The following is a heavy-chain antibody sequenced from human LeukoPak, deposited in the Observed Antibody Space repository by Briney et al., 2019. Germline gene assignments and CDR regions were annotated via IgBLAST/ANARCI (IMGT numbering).Heavy chain of an antibody. V-gene: IGHV3-11*06. CDR3: ARDTRIAAAVPFDY. CDR1: GFIFSDYY. J-gene: IGHJ4*02. D-gene: IGHD6-13*01. CDR2: ISASSGYT. Sequence: GGSLRLSCEASGFIFSDYYMSWIRQAPGKGLEWVSYISASSGYTKYADSVKGRFTISRDNAKNSVYLQMNSLRADDTAVYYCARDTRIAAAVPFDYWGQGTLVTVSS.